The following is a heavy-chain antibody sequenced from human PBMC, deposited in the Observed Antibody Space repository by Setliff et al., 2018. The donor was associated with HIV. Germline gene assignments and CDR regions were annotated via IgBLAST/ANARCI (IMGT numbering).Heavy chain of an antibody. CDR1: GGTFSSYA. CDR3: AVGPHGDYELGWFDL. J-gene: IGHJ5*02. CDR2: LIPIYATS. Sequence: PSVKVSCKASGGTFSSYAISWVRQAPGQGLEWMGGLIPIYATSDYAQKLQGRVTISTDESARTAYMELRSLRSEDTAVYYCAVGPHGDYELGWFDLRGQGTLVTVSS. D-gene: IGHD4-17*01. V-gene: IGHV1-69*05.